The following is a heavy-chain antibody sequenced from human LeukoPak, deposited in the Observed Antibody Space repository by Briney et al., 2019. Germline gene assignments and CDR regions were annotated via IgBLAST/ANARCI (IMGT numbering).Heavy chain of an antibody. CDR1: GGSISRYY. CDR3: ARGGGPAAFDY. CDR2: IYTSGST. Sequence: SETLSLTCTVAGGSISRYYWSWIRQPGGKGLEWIGRIYTSGSTNYNPSLKGRFTMSVDTSKNQFSLKLSSVTAAHTAVYSCARGGGPAAFDYSGQGTLVTASS. D-gene: IGHD2-2*01. V-gene: IGHV4-4*07. J-gene: IGHJ4*02.